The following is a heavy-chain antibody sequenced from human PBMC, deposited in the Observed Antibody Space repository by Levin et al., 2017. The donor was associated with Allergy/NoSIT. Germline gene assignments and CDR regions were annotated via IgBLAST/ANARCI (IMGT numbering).Heavy chain of an antibody. CDR3: ARDPRFGSVAFDI. CDR1: GFSFSDYN. J-gene: IGHJ3*02. Sequence: GGSLRLSCAASGFSFSDYNMNWVRQAPGKGLEWVSYISSTSTTIYYADSVKGRFTISRDNAKNSLYLQMNSLRAEDTAVYYCARDPRFGSVAFDIWGQGTVVTVSS. CDR2: ISSTSTTI. V-gene: IGHV3-48*04. D-gene: IGHD1-26*01.